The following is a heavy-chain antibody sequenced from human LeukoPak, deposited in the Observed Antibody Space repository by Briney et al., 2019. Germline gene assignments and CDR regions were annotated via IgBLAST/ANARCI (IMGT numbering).Heavy chain of an antibody. D-gene: IGHD6-19*01. CDR2: ISSSSSTI. CDR1: VFTFSSYS. Sequence: GGSLRLSCAASVFTFSSYSMNWVRQAPGKGLEWISYISSSSSTIYYAGSVKGRFTISRDNAENSLYLQMNSRRDEDTAVYYCTRDTPGWVWNGVWDFWGQGTLVTVSS. V-gene: IGHV3-48*02. CDR3: TRDTPGWVWNGVWDF. J-gene: IGHJ4*02.